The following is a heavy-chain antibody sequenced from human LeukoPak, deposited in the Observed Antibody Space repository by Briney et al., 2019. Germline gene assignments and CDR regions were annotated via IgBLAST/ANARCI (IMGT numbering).Heavy chain of an antibody. J-gene: IGHJ4*02. V-gene: IGHV3-30*18. CDR3: TKDPLDY. CDR2: ISYDGKKN. Sequence: GGSLRLSCAASGFTFSHFAMHWVRQAPGKGLEWVAVISYDGKKNYYADSVKGRFTLTRDDSANTLSLQMNSLRVEDTAVYYCTKDPLDYWGQGTLVTVSS. CDR1: GFTFSHFA.